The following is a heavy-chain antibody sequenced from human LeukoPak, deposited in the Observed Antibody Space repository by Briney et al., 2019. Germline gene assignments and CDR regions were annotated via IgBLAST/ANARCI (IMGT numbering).Heavy chain of an antibody. V-gene: IGHV3-30*04. CDR1: GFTFSSYA. Sequence: GRSLRLSCAASGFTFSSYAMHWVRQAPGKGLEWVAVISYDGSNKYYADSVKGRFTISRDNSKNTLYLQMNSLRAEDTAVYCCARPLLIAAAGTRFPDYWGQGTLVTVSS. CDR3: ARPLLIAAAGTRFPDY. CDR2: ISYDGSNK. D-gene: IGHD6-13*01. J-gene: IGHJ4*02.